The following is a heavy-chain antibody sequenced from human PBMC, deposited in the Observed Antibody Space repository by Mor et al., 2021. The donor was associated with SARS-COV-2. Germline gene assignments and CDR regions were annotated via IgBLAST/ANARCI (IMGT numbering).Heavy chain of an antibody. Sequence: GWVRQVPGTGLEWMGIIFPGDSDTRYSPSFQGQVTISADRSISTLYLQWSSLKASDTAMYYCVSTTAPYDYVWGSYRFWGQGT. CDR3: VSTTAPYDYVWGSYRF. V-gene: IGHV5-51*01. J-gene: IGHJ4*02. D-gene: IGHD3-16*02. CDR2: IFPGDSDT.